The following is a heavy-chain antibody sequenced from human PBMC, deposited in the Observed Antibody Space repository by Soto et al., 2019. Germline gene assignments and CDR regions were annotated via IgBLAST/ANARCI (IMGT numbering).Heavy chain of an antibody. CDR2: SKDGTT. V-gene: IGHV3-15*07. D-gene: IGHD6-25*01. Sequence: GGSLRLSCAASGFTFTDAWMNWVRQAPGRGLEWVGRSKDGTTEYAAPVEGRFSISRDDSRNMIYLQMNFLKMEDTAVYYCTTPGTNVIEVLDSGRAAFDCWGRGTLVTVSS. J-gene: IGHJ4*03. CDR3: TTPGTNVIEVLDSGRAAFDC. CDR1: GFTFTDAW.